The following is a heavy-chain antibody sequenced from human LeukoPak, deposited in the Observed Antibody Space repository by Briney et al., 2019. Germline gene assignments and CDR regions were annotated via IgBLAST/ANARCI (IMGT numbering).Heavy chain of an antibody. Sequence: SETLSLTCAVYGGSFSGYYWSWIRQPPGKGLQWIGEIDHSGTTNCNPSLKSRVTMSVDTSKNQFSLMLTSVTAADTAVYYCGRTLPRRTTAAAAHLDSWGQGTLVTVSS. CDR2: IDHSGTT. CDR3: GRTLPRRTTAAAAHLDS. J-gene: IGHJ4*02. V-gene: IGHV4-34*01. CDR1: GGSFSGYY. D-gene: IGHD6-13*01.